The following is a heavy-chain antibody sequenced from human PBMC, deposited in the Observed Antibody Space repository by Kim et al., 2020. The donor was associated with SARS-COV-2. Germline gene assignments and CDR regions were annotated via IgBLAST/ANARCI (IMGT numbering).Heavy chain of an antibody. V-gene: IGHV4-59*08. Sequence: KSRVTISVDTSKNQFSLKLSSVTAADTAVYYCARLYCSSTSCYNYYGMDVWGQGTTVTVSS. J-gene: IGHJ6*02. D-gene: IGHD2-2*02. CDR3: ARLYCSSTSCYNYYGMDV.